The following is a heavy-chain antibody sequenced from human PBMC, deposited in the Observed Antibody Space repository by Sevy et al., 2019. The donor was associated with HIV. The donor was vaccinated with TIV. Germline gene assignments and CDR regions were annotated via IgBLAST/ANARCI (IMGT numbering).Heavy chain of an antibody. J-gene: IGHJ4*02. CDR2: ISYDGSNK. CDR3: ARIYGSSWYLDY. V-gene: IGHV3-30*04. CDR1: GFTFSNYA. Sequence: GGSLRLSCAASGFTFSNYAMHWVRQAPGKGLEWVAVISYDGSNKYYADSVKGRFTISRDNSKNTLYLQMNSLRAEDTAVYYCARIYGSSWYLDYWGQGTLVTVSS. D-gene: IGHD6-13*01.